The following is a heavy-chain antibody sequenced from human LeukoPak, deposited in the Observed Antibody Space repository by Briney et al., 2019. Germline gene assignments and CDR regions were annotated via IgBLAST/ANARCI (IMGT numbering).Heavy chain of an antibody. CDR1: GGSISSHY. V-gene: IGHV4-59*11. D-gene: IGHD3-3*01. J-gene: IGHJ4*02. CDR3: ARLAIFGVAFPEYFDY. Sequence: PSETLSLTCTVSGGSISSHYWCWIRQPPGKGLEWIGYIYYSGSTNYNPSLKSRVTISVDTSKNQFSLKLSSVTAADTAVYYCARLAIFGVAFPEYFDYWGQGTLVTVSS. CDR2: IYYSGST.